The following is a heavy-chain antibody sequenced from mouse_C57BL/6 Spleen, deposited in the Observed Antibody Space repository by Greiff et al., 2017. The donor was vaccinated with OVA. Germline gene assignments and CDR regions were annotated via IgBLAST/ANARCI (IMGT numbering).Heavy chain of an antibody. CDR1: GYTFTSYW. CDR3: ARLRSGKNYAKGD. J-gene: IGHJ4*01. Sequence: QVQLQQPGAELVMPGASVKLSCKASGYTFTSYWMHWVKQRPGQGLEWIGEIDPSDSYTNYNQKFKGKSTLTVDKSSSTAYMQLSSLNSEDSAVYYCARLRSGKNYAKGDWGHGTSVTVSS. CDR2: IDPSDSYT. V-gene: IGHV1-69*01. D-gene: IGHD1-1*01.